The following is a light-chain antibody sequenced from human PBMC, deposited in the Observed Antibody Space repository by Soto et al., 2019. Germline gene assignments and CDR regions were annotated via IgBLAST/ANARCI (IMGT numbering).Light chain of an antibody. CDR3: QQYNNWPPSFT. J-gene: IGKJ3*01. CDR1: QSVSSN. CDR2: GAS. V-gene: IGKV3-15*01. Sequence: EIVMTQSPATLSVSPGERATLSCRASQSVSSNLAWYQQKPGQAPRLLIYGASTRATGSPARFSGSGSGTEFTITISSLPSEDFAVYYCQQYNNWPPSFTFGPGTKVDIK.